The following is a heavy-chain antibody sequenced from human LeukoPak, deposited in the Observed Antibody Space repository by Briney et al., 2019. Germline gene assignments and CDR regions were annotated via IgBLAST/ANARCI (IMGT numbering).Heavy chain of an antibody. CDR3: ARDQSTPYYYDSSGLD. CDR1: GFTFSSYW. Sequence: QAGGSLRLSCAAPGFTFSSYWMHWVRQAPGKGLVWVSRINSDGSSTSYADSVKGRFTISRDNAKNTLYLQMNSLRAEDTAVYYCARDQSTPYYYDSSGLDWGQGTLVTVSS. CDR2: INSDGSST. V-gene: IGHV3-74*01. J-gene: IGHJ4*02. D-gene: IGHD3-22*01.